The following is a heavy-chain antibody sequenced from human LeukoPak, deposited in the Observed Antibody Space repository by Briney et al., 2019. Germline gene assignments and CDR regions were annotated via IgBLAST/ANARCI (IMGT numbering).Heavy chain of an antibody. CDR3: ARDISEGYDFWSGYYQRGIFDY. D-gene: IGHD3-3*01. V-gene: IGHV3-21*01. Sequence: PGGSLRLSCAASGFTFSSYSMNWVRQAPGKGLEWVSSISSSSSYIYYADSVKGRFTISRDNAKNSLYLQMNSLRAEDTAVYYCARDISEGYDFWSGYYQRGIFDYWGQGTLVTVSS. CDR1: GFTFSSYS. CDR2: ISSSSSYI. J-gene: IGHJ4*02.